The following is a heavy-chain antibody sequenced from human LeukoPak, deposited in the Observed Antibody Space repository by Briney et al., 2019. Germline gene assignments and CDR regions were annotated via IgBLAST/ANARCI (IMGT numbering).Heavy chain of an antibody. CDR3: ARSGGSSWYPYYFDY. CDR1: GFTFSSYW. J-gene: IGHJ4*02. D-gene: IGHD6-13*01. V-gene: IGHV3-7*01. Sequence: TGRSLRLSCAASGFTFSSYWMSWVRQAPGKGLEWVANIKQDGSEKYYVDSVKGRFTISRDNAKNSLYLQMNSLRAEDTAVYYCARSGGSSWYPYYFDYWGQGTLVTVSS. CDR2: IKQDGSEK.